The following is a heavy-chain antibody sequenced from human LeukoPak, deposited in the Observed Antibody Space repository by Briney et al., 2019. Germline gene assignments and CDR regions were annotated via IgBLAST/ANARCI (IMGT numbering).Heavy chain of an antibody. CDR2: ISSSSTTI. D-gene: IGHD3-22*01. V-gene: IGHV3-48*02. Sequence: GGSLRLSCAASGFTFSSYSMNWVRQAPGKGLEWVSYISSSSTTIYYADSVKGRFTISRDNAKNSLYLHMNSLRDEDTAVYYCARGCDYFDSSGYCYWGQGTLVTVSS. CDR3: ARGCDYFDSSGYCY. J-gene: IGHJ4*02. CDR1: GFTFSSYS.